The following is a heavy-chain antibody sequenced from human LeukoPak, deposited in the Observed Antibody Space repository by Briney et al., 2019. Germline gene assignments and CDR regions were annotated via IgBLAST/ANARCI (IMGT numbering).Heavy chain of an antibody. J-gene: IGHJ1*01. Sequence: GGSLRLSCAASGFTFSNYGMHWVRQAPGRGLEWVAFISYDGSNKYYADSVKGRFTISRDNAQNSLYLQMNSLRAEDTAVYYCANSYYDILTGSPAEYFQHWGQGTLVTVSS. D-gene: IGHD3-9*01. CDR3: ANSYYDILTGSPAEYFQH. V-gene: IGHV3-30*18. CDR2: ISYDGSNK. CDR1: GFTFSNYG.